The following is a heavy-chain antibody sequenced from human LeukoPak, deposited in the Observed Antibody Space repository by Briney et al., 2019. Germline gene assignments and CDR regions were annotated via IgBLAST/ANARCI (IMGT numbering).Heavy chain of an antibody. CDR3: ARPPRPTIHWYFDL. J-gene: IGHJ2*01. CDR2: IYTSGST. V-gene: IGHV4-4*09. CDR1: GGSINNYY. Sequence: PSETLSLTCTVSGGSINNYYWSWVRQLPGKGLEWIGYIYTSGSTNYSPSLKSRVSISLDTSTNQFSLNLSSVTAADTAVYFCARPPRPTIHWYFDLWGRGTLVTVSS. D-gene: IGHD3-3*01.